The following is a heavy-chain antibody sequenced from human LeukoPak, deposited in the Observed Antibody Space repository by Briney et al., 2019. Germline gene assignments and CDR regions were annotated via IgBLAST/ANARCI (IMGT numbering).Heavy chain of an antibody. CDR2: IYSGGST. V-gene: IGHV3-53*01. J-gene: IGHJ4*02. CDR1: GFTVSSNY. D-gene: IGHD4-17*01. Sequence: GGSLRLSCAASGFTVSSNYMSWVRLAPGKGLEWVSVIYSGGSTYYADSVKGRFTISRDNSKNTLYLQMNSLRAEDTAVYYCARYLLNGDLDYWGQGTLVTVSS. CDR3: ARYLLNGDLDY.